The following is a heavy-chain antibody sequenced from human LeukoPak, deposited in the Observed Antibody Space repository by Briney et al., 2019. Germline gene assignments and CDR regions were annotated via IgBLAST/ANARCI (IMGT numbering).Heavy chain of an antibody. V-gene: IGHV3-21*01. Sequence: KPGGSLRLSCAASGFTFSSYSMNWVRQAPGKGLEWVSSISSSSYIYYADSVKGRFTISRDNAKNSLYLQMNSLRAEDTAVYYCARDKVVVPDDAFDIWGQGTMVTVSS. CDR3: ARDKVVVPDDAFDI. CDR2: ISSSSYI. CDR1: GFTFSSYS. J-gene: IGHJ3*02. D-gene: IGHD2-2*01.